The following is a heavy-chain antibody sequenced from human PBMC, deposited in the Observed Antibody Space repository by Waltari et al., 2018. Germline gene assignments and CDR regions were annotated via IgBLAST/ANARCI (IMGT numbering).Heavy chain of an antibody. V-gene: IGHV3-23*01. Sequence: EVQLLESGGGLVQPGGSLRLSCAASGFTFSSYAMSWVRQAPGKGLEWVSAISGSGGSTYYADSVKCRFTISRDNSKNTLYLQMNSLRAEDTAVYYCAKALFGRIAARPDWDYWGQGTLVTVSS. J-gene: IGHJ4*02. CDR3: AKALFGRIAARPDWDY. CDR2: ISGSGGST. D-gene: IGHD6-6*01. CDR1: GFTFSSYA.